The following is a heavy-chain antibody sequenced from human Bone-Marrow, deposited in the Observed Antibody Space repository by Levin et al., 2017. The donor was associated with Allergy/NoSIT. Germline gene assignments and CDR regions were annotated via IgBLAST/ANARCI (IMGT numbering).Heavy chain of an antibody. CDR3: VGYCSSGSCHLGDVGAFDI. Sequence: KASETLSLTCTVSGGSLSNGGYFWTWIRQHPGKGLGWIGYIYHSGSTYYNPSLRSRVSMTVDTSKNQFSLKLSSVTAADTAVYYCVGYCSSGSCHLGDVGAFDIWGQGTMVTVSS. V-gene: IGHV4-31*03. CDR2: IYHSGST. J-gene: IGHJ3*02. CDR1: GGSLSNGGYF. D-gene: IGHD2-15*01.